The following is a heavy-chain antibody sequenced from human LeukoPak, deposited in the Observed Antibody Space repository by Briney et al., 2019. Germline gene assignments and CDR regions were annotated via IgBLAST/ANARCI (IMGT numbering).Heavy chain of an antibody. D-gene: IGHD2-15*01. CDR2: ISYDGSNK. CDR1: GFTFCSYA. J-gene: IGHJ6*02. Sequence: GGSLRLSCAASGFTFCSYAMHWVRQAPGKGLEWVAVISYDGSNKYYADSVKGRFTISRDNSKNTLYLQMNSLRAEDTAVYYCARDQCSGGSCYSGSDYYYYGMDVWGQGTTVTVSS. V-gene: IGHV3-30*04. CDR3: ARDQCSGGSCYSGSDYYYYGMDV.